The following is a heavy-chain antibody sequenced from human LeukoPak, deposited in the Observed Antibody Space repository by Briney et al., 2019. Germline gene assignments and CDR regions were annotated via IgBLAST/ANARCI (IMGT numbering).Heavy chain of an antibody. CDR2: ISWNSGSI. J-gene: IGHJ4*02. Sequence: PGGSLRLSCAASGFTFDDYAMHWVRQAPGKGLEWVSGISWNSGSIGYADSVKGRFTISRDNAKNSLYLQMYSLRAEDTALYYCAKGGHYDILTGYPGYWGQGTLVTVSS. CDR1: GFTFDDYA. D-gene: IGHD3-9*01. V-gene: IGHV3-9*01. CDR3: AKGGHYDILTGYPGY.